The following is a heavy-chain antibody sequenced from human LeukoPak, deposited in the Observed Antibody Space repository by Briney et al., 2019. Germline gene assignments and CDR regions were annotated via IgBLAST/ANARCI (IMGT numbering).Heavy chain of an antibody. V-gene: IGHV3-74*01. J-gene: IGHJ2*01. Sequence: GGSLRLSCAASGFTFSSYWMHWVRQAPGKGLVWVSRINSDGSSTSYADSVKGRFTISRDNAKNTLYLQMNSLRAEDTAVYYCARVPSSGWLNYWYFDLWGRGTLVTVSS. CDR3: ARVPSSGWLNYWYFDL. CDR2: INSDGSST. D-gene: IGHD6-13*01. CDR1: GFTFSSYW.